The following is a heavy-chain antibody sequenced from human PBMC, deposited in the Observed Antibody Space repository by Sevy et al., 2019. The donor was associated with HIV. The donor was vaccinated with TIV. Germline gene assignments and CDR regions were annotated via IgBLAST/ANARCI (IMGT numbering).Heavy chain of an antibody. CDR1: GFTFSSYS. Sequence: GGSLRLSCAASGFTFSSYSMNWVRQAPGKGLEWVSSISSSSSYIYYADSVKGRFTISRDNAKNSLYLQMNSLRAEDTAVYYCARDTYYDFWSGHYSSMGSDAFDIWGQGTMVTVSS. D-gene: IGHD3-3*01. V-gene: IGHV3-21*01. CDR2: ISSSSSYI. CDR3: ARDTYYDFWSGHYSSMGSDAFDI. J-gene: IGHJ3*02.